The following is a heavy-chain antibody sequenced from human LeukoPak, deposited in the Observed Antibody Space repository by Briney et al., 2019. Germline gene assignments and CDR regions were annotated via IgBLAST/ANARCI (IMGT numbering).Heavy chain of an antibody. Sequence: PGGSLRLSCAASGFTVSSNYMSWVRQAPGEGLEWVSVIYSGGSTYYADSVKGRFTISRDNSKNTLYLQMNSLRAEDTAVYYCARETVVVAGNWFDPWGQGTLVTVSS. CDR3: ARETVVVAGNWFDP. V-gene: IGHV3-66*02. CDR2: IYSGGST. D-gene: IGHD2-15*01. CDR1: GFTVSSNY. J-gene: IGHJ5*02.